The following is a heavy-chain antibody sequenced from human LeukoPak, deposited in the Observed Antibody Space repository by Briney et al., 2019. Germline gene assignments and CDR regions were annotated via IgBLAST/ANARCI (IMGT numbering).Heavy chain of an antibody. V-gene: IGHV4-39*07. Sequence: SETLSLTCTVSGGSISSSNYYWGWIRQPPGKGLEWIGSIYYSGSTYYSPSLKSRVTISVDKSKNQFSLKLSSVTAADTAVYYCARDGVYSGSYGRGSAFDIWGQGTMVTVSS. CDR3: ARDGVYSGSYGRGSAFDI. CDR1: GGSISSSNYY. CDR2: IYYSGST. J-gene: IGHJ3*02. D-gene: IGHD1-26*01.